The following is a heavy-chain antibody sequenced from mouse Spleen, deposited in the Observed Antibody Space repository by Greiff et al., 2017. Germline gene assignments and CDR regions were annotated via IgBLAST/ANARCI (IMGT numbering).Heavy chain of an antibody. CDR2: IWSGGST. V-gene: IGHV2-2*01. CDR3: ARMGTVASYYAMDY. CDR1: GFSLTSYG. D-gene: IGHD1-1*01. J-gene: IGHJ4*01. Sequence: QVQLQQSGPGLVQPSQSLSITCTVSGFSLTSYGVHWVRQSPGKGLEWLGVIWSGGSTDYNAAFISRLSISKDNSKSQVFFKMNSLQADDTAIYYCARMGTVASYYAMDYWGQGTSVTVSS.